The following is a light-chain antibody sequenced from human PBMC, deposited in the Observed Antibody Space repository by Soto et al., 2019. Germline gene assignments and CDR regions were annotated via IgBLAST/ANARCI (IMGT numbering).Light chain of an antibody. CDR1: QSVSSN. CDR3: QQYNNWRPWT. Sequence: EIVMTQSPATLSVSPGERANLSCRASQSVSSNLAWYQQKPGQAPRLLIYGASTRATGIPARFSGSGSGTEFPLTISSLQSEDFAVYYCQQYNNWRPWTFGQGTKLEIK. J-gene: IGKJ1*01. CDR2: GAS. V-gene: IGKV3-15*01.